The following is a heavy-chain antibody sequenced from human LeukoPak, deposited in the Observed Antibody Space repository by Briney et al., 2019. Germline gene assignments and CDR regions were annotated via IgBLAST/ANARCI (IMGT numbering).Heavy chain of an antibody. D-gene: IGHD5-12*01. J-gene: IGHJ5*02. CDR3: AREYRVNWFDP. Sequence: ASVKVSCKASGGTLSSYAISWVRQAPGQGLEWMGRIIPILGIANYAQKFQGRVTITADKSTSTAYMELSSLRSEDTAVYYCAREYRVNWFDPWGQGTLVTVSS. CDR1: GGTLSSYA. V-gene: IGHV1-69*04. CDR2: IIPILGIA.